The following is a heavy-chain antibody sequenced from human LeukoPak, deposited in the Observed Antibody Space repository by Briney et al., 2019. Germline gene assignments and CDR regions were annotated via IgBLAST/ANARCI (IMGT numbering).Heavy chain of an antibody. Sequence: GESLKISCKGSGYRFTDYWIGWVRQMPGKGLEWMGIVYPGDSDTRYSPSFQGQVTISADKSINTAYLQWSSLKASDTAMYYCARLSDTIRDSDFDYWGQGTLVTVSS. J-gene: IGHJ4*02. D-gene: IGHD5-24*01. CDR2: VYPGDSDT. CDR3: ARLSDTIRDSDFDY. V-gene: IGHV5-51*01. CDR1: GYRFTDYW.